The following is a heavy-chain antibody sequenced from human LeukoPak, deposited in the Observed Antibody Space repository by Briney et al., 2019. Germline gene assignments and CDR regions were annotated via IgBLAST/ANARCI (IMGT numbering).Heavy chain of an antibody. CDR1: GFTFSSYA. J-gene: IGHJ4*02. V-gene: IGHV3-73*01. Sequence: GGSLRLSCAASGFTFSSYAMHWARQASGKGLEWVGRIRSKVNSYATAYAASVKGRFTISRDDSTNTAYLQMNSLKTEDTAVYYCTRENFDYWGQGTLVTVSS. CDR3: TRENFDY. CDR2: IRSKVNSYAT.